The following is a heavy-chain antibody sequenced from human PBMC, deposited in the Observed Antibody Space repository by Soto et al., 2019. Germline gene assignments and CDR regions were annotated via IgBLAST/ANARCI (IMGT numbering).Heavy chain of an antibody. Sequence: PGGSLRLSCAASGFTSNNYWLHWVRQAPGKGLVWVSRINSDGSSTIYADSVKGRFTIFRDNAKNTLYLQMNSLSAEDTAVYYCVRGAPFDYWGQGIQVTVSS. V-gene: IGHV3-74*01. CDR1: GFTSNNYW. CDR3: VRGAPFDY. J-gene: IGHJ4*02. CDR2: INSDGSST.